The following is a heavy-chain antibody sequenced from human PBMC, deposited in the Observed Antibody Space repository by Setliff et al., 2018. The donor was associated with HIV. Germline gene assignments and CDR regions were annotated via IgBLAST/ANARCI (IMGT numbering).Heavy chain of an antibody. Sequence: SETLSLTCTVSGGSISSGSYYWSWIRQPAGKGLEWIGRIYTSGSTNYNPSLKSRVTISVDTSKNQFSLKLSSVTAADTAVYYCARGLPSVWGQGTLVTDSS. V-gene: IGHV4-61*02. CDR3: ARGLPSV. CDR1: GGSISSGSYY. CDR2: IYTSGST. J-gene: IGHJ4*02.